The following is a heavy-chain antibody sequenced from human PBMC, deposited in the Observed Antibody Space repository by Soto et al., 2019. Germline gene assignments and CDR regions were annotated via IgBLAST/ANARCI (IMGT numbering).Heavy chain of an antibody. J-gene: IGHJ4*02. Sequence: GASVKVSCKASGYSFTSYGISWVRQAPGQGPEWMGWISGHNGNTNHPQSLQGRVTMTTDTSRNTAYMELRSLRSDDTAVYSCARHRFNYYDDTVYYYFNYWGQGTLVTVSS. D-gene: IGHD3-22*01. CDR2: ISGHNGNT. V-gene: IGHV1-18*04. CDR3: ARHRFNYYDDTVYYYFNY. CDR1: GYSFTSYG.